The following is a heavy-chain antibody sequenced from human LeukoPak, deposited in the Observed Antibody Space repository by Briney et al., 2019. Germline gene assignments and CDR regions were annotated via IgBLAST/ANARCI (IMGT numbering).Heavy chain of an antibody. CDR2: INPNSGGT. D-gene: IGHD4-11*01. Sequence: ASVKVSCKASGYTFTGYYMHWVRQAPGQGLEWMGWINPNSGGTNYAQKFRGRVTMTRDTSISTAYMELSRLRSDDTAVYYCARDRSSTVTTGFWFDPWGQGTLVTVSS. CDR1: GYTFTGYY. V-gene: IGHV1-2*02. J-gene: IGHJ5*02. CDR3: ARDRSSTVTTGFWFDP.